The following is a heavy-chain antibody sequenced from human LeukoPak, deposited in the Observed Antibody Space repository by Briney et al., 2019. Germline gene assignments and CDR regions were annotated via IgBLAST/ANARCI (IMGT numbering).Heavy chain of an antibody. V-gene: IGHV1-24*01. Sequence: ASVKVSCKVSGYTLTELFMHWVRPAPGKGLEWRGGFDPEDGETIYAQKFQGRVTMTEDTSTDTAYMELSSLRSEDTAVYYCATESHYYDSSGPTPSWFDPWGQGTLVTVSS. CDR1: GYTLTELF. D-gene: IGHD3-22*01. CDR2: FDPEDGET. J-gene: IGHJ5*02. CDR3: ATESHYYDSSGPTPSWFDP.